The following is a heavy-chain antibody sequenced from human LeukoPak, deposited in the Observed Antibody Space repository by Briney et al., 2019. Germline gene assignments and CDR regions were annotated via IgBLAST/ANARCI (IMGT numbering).Heavy chain of an antibody. J-gene: IGHJ4*02. V-gene: IGHV4-38-2*02. CDR2: IYRSGST. D-gene: IGHD1-26*01. CDR1: GYSISSGYY. Sequence: SETLSLTCTVSGYSISSGYYWGWIRQPPGKGLEWIGSIYRSGSTYYNPSLKSRVTISVDTSKNQFSLKLSSVTAADTAVYYCARDGRLLHYFDYWGQGTLVTVSS. CDR3: ARDGRLLHYFDY.